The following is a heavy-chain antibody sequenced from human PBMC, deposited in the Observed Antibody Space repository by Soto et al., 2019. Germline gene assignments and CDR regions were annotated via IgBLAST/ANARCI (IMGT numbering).Heavy chain of an antibody. J-gene: IGHJ6*02. V-gene: IGHV4-4*02. Sequence: QVQLQESGPGLVRPSGTLSLTCAVSGDSIIGTGWWSWVRQSPGKGLDWIGEVYHSGATNYNPSLKSRVTISVDTSRNQFSLNLGSVTAADTALYYCVRNGYYSLDVWGQGTTVTVSS. CDR2: VYHSGAT. CDR1: GDSIIGTGW. D-gene: IGHD3-22*01. CDR3: VRNGYYSLDV.